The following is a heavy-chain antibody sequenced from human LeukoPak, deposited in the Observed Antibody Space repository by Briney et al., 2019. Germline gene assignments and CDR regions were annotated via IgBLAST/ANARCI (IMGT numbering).Heavy chain of an antibody. J-gene: IGHJ6*03. CDR2: FLPIFKTA. Sequence: SVKVSCKASGGTFSSYAFSWVRQAPGQGLEWVGGFLPIFKTAEYAQRFQGRVTITADEATSTAYMELSNLRSEDSAVYYCANGMFRYSYGWYYMDVWGKGTTVTISS. D-gene: IGHD5-18*01. CDR3: ANGMFRYSYGWYYMDV. CDR1: GGTFSSYA. V-gene: IGHV1-69*13.